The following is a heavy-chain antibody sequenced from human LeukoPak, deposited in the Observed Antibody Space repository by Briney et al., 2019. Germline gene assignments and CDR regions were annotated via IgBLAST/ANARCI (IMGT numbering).Heavy chain of an antibody. CDR1: GYSFTSYW. V-gene: IGHV5-51*01. CDR3: ARRPWDRFGRSGLDY. J-gene: IGHJ4*02. Sequence: AGESLKISCKGSGYSFTSYWIGWVRQMPGKGLEWMGIIYPGDSDTRYSPSFQGQVTISADKSISTAYLQWSSLKASDTAMYYCARRPWDRFGRSGLDYWGQGTLVTVSS. D-gene: IGHD1-26*01. CDR2: IYPGDSDT.